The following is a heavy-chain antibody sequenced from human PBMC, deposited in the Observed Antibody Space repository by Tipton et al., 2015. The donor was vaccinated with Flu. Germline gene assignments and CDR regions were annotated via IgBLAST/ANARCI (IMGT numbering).Heavy chain of an antibody. D-gene: IGHD2-21*02. CDR3: VRDPGDSRSDA. CDR2: IFTGGKA. V-gene: IGHV3-53*01. Sequence: SLRLSCAASGLNASDNYMSWVRQAPGKGLEWLSIIFTGGKAYYADSVRGRFIISRDNSKNTVHLQMHSLRVEDTAMYYCVRDPGDSRSDAWGQGTLVTVSS. J-gene: IGHJ5*02. CDR1: GLNASDNY.